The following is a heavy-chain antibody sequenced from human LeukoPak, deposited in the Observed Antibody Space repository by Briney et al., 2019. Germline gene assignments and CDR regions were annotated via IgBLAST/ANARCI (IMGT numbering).Heavy chain of an antibody. CDR1: GYSFTSYW. Sequence: GESLKISCKGSGYSFTSYWIGWVRQMPGKGLEWMGIIYPGDSDSRYSPSFQGQVTISADKSISTAYLQWSSLKASDTAMYYCAGAAAGTVGKYYYGMDVWGKGTTVTVSS. D-gene: IGHD6-13*01. V-gene: IGHV5-51*01. J-gene: IGHJ6*04. CDR2: IYPGDSDS. CDR3: AGAAAGTVGKYYYGMDV.